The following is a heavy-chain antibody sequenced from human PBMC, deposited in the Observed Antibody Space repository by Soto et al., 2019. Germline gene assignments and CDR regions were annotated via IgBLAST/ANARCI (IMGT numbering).Heavy chain of an antibody. D-gene: IGHD2-2*01. Sequence: SETLSLTCTVSGDSSSNYYCNWVRKSAGKGLEWIGRIYPTGSTTYNPSLKSRLTMSVDTSKNQFSLRLTSMTAADTAVYYCATGRSEVVPGAMDTWGQGTLVTVSS. CDR3: ATGRSEVVPGAMDT. J-gene: IGHJ5*02. CDR1: GDSSSNYY. V-gene: IGHV4-4*07. CDR2: IYPTGST.